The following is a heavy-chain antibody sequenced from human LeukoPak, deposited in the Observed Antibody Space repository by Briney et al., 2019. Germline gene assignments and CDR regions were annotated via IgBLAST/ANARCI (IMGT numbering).Heavy chain of an antibody. Sequence: SETLSLTCSVSGAYISSGGYYWSWLRQHPGKGLEWIGYIHYSGRTYYNPSLQSRVTISVDTSKNQFSLKLTSVTAADTAIYYCARGVLYWGQGTLVTVSS. CDR2: IHYSGRT. CDR1: GAYISSGGYY. V-gene: IGHV4-31*03. J-gene: IGHJ4*02. D-gene: IGHD3-16*01. CDR3: ARGVLY.